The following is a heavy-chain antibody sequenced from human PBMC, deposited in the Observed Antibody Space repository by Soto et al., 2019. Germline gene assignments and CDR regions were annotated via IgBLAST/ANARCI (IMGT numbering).Heavy chain of an antibody. CDR3: ARDTSDWFFDY. D-gene: IGHD3-9*01. CDR2: TYSRSKWYN. J-gene: IGHJ4*02. V-gene: IGHV6-1*01. Sequence: PSQTLSLTCAISGDSVSSNSVGWNWIRQSPSRGLEWLGRTYSRSKWYNDYAPSVKSRITINPDASKNQFSLQLNSVTPEDTAVYYCARDTSDWFFDYWGQGTLVTVSS. CDR1: GDSVSSNSVG.